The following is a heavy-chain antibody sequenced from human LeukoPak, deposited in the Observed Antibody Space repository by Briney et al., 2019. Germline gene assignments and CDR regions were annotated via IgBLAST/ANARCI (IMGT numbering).Heavy chain of an antibody. CDR1: GFTFSSYW. D-gene: IGHD6-13*01. Sequence: PGGSLRLSCASSGFTFSSYWMNWVRQAPGKGLEWVANIKQDGSEQKYADSVKGRFTISRDNAKNSLYLQMNSLRAEDTAMYYCMTASRSSSWPPPTWGQGTLVTVSS. J-gene: IGHJ5*02. CDR2: IKQDGSEQ. V-gene: IGHV3-7*01. CDR3: MTASRSSSWPPPT.